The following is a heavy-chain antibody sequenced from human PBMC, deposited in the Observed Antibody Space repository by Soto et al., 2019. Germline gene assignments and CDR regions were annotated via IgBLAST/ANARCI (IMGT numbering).Heavy chain of an antibody. CDR3: ARAGRVGATNFDY. J-gene: IGHJ4*02. Sequence: PSETLSLTCIVSGGSIRSGSYYWSWIRQPAGKGLEWIGRIHTSGSTNYNPSLKSRVTMSVDTSKNQFSLKLSSVTAADTAVYYCARAGRVGATNFDYWGQGTLVTVSS. CDR2: IHTSGST. V-gene: IGHV4-61*02. D-gene: IGHD1-26*01. CDR1: GGSIRSGSYY.